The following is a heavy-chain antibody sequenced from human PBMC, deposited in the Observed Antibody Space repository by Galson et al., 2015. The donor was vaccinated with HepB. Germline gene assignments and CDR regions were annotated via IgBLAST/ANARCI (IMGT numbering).Heavy chain of an antibody. CDR2: IRSSSSTI. Sequence: SLRLSCAASGFTFSTYSMNWVRQAPGKGLEWISYIRSSSSTISYADSVKGRFTISRDNAKNSLSLQMHSLRDEETAVYYCARFGDGSCTYLDYWGQGTLVAVSS. J-gene: IGHJ4*02. CDR3: ARFGDGSCTYLDY. D-gene: IGHD2-21*01. V-gene: IGHV3-48*02. CDR1: GFTFSTYS.